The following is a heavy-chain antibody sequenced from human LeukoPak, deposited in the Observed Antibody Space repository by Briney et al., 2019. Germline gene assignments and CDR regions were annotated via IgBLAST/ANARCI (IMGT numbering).Heavy chain of an antibody. CDR1: GVSISSNSYY. V-gene: IGHV4-39*01. CDR3: ARLKSYSSSSGWGYYMDV. J-gene: IGHJ6*03. CDR2: IYSSGTT. Sequence: SETLSLTCTVSGVSISSNSYYWGWIRQPPGKGLEWIGSIYSSGTTYYSPSLKSRVTISVDTSKNQFSLKLSSVTAADTAVYYCARLKSYSSSSGWGYYMDVWGKGTTVTVSS. D-gene: IGHD6-13*01.